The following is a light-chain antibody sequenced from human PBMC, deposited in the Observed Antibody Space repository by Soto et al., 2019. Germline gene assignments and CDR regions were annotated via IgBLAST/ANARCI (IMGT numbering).Light chain of an antibody. V-gene: IGKV3-11*01. CDR3: QQRSNWPRFT. CDR2: DAS. CDR1: QSVSSY. Sequence: EIVLTQSPATLSLSPGERATLSCRASQSVSSYLAWYQQKPGQAPRLLIYDASNRATGIPIRFSGSGSGTDFTLTISSLEPEDFAIYYCQQRSNWPRFTFGPGTKVDLK. J-gene: IGKJ3*01.